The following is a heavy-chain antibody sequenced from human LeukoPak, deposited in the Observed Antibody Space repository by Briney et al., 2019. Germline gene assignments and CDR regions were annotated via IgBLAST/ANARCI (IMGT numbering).Heavy chain of an antibody. V-gene: IGHV1-2*02. D-gene: IGHD6-13*01. CDR2: INPNSGGT. Sequence: GASVKVSCKASGYTFTGYYMHWVRQAPGQGLEWMGWINPNSGGTNYAQKFQGRVTMARDTSITTAYMELSRLRSDDTAVYYCAKQQLAPLGALDIWGQGTMVTVSS. CDR3: AKQQLAPLGALDI. CDR1: GYTFTGYY. J-gene: IGHJ3*02.